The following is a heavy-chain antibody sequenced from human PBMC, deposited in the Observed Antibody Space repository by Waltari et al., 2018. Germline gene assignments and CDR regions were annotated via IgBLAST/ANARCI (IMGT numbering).Heavy chain of an antibody. CDR1: GGSFSGYY. D-gene: IGHD3-3*01. V-gene: IGHV4-34*01. J-gene: IGHJ4*02. CDR3: ARGKPNVLRFLEWLLSYYFDY. Sequence: QVQLQQWGAGLLKPSETLSLTCAAYGGSFSGYYWSWIRQPPGKGLEWIGEINHSGSTNYNPSLKSRVTISVDTSKNQFSLKLSSVTAADTAVYYCARGKPNVLRFLEWLLSYYFDYWGQGTLVTVSS. CDR2: INHSGST.